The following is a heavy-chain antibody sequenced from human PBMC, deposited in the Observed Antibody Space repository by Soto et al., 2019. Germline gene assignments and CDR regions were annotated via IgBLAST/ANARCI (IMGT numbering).Heavy chain of an antibody. D-gene: IGHD3-10*01. CDR1: GGTFSSYA. J-gene: IGHJ6*02. CDR3: ARVGTMVRGVISYYYYGMDV. V-gene: IGHV1-69*13. CDR2: IIPIFGTA. Sequence: SVKVSCKASGGTFSSYAISWVRQAPGQGLEWMGGIIPIFGTANYAQKFQGRVTITADESTSTAYMELSSLRSEDTAVYYCARVGTMVRGVISYYYYGMDVWGQETTVTVS.